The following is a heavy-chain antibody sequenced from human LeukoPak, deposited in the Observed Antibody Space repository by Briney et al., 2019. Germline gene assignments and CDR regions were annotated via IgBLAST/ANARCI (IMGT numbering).Heavy chain of an antibody. V-gene: IGHV4-59*01. J-gene: IGHJ4*02. CDR3: VRVGAVGFPLDY. D-gene: IGHD1-26*01. CDR1: GGSISSYY. Sequence: SETLSLTCTVSGGSISSYYWSWIRQPPGKGLEWIGYINYSGSTNYNPSLKSRLTISVDTSKNQFSLKLSSVTAADTAVYYCVRVGAVGFPLDYWGQGTLVTVSS. CDR2: INYSGST.